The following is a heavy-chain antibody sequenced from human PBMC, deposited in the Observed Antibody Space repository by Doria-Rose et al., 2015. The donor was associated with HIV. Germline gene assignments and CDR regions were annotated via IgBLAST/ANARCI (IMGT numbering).Heavy chain of an antibody. CDR2: INHGGST. V-gene: IGHV4-34*01. D-gene: IGHD4-17*01. CDR1: GGSFSGYY. Sequence: QVQLQQWDAGLLKPSETLSLTCAVYGGSFSGYYWTWIRQSPGKGLEWIGEINHGGSTNNTPPLKGRVTISLDMSKNKFSLKVTSVTAADTAVYYCARGPSDFGDSVAFQHGGQGTRGNGS. CDR3: ARGPSDFGDSVAFQH. J-gene: IGHJ1*01.